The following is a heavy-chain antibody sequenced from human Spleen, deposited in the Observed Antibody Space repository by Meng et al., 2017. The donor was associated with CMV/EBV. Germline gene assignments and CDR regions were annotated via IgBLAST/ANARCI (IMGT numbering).Heavy chain of an antibody. V-gene: IGHV1-69*05. J-gene: IGHJ6*02. Sequence: AISWVRQAPGQGLEWMGGIIPMFGIANSAQKFQDRVTITTDESANTAYMDLSSLRSEDTAVYYCARGIVVVPAAAPATDHYYYTMDVWGQGTMVTVSS. CDR2: IIPMFGIA. D-gene: IGHD2-2*01. CDR3: ARGIVVVPAAAPATDHYYYTMDV. CDR1: A.